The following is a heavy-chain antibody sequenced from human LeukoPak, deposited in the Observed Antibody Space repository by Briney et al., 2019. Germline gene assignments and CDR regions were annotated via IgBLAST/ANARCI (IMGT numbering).Heavy chain of an antibody. J-gene: IGHJ4*02. CDR1: GYTLTELS. CDR2: FDPEDGET. Sequence: ASVKVSCKVSGYTLTELSMHWVRQAPGKGLEWMGGFDPEDGETIYAQKFQGRVTMTEDTSTDTAYMELSSLRSEDTAVYYCATRIWFGELLLGPPEYWGQGTLVTVSS. CDR3: ATRIWFGELLLGPPEY. D-gene: IGHD3-10*01. V-gene: IGHV1-24*01.